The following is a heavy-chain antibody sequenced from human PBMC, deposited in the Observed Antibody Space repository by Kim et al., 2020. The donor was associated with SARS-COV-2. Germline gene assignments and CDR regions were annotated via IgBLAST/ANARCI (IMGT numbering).Heavy chain of an antibody. V-gene: IGHV3-23*01. CDR1: GFSFSAIA. Sequence: GGSLRLSCAASGFSFSAIAVSWVRQAPGKGLEWVSTINGGGVTTDYADSVKGRLTISRDNSKNMLFLQIHSLRAEDTALYYCARDRGSTSTYYFDSWGQGTLVTVSS. CDR2: INGGGVTT. J-gene: IGHJ4*02. CDR3: ARDRGSTSTYYFDS. D-gene: IGHD2-2*01.